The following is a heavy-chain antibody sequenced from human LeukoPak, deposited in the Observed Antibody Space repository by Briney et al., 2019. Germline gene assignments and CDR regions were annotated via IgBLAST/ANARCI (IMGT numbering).Heavy chain of an antibody. D-gene: IGHD3-22*01. J-gene: IGHJ3*01. Sequence: PSETLSLTCTVSGGSLSGHYWSWIRQPPGKRLEWIGYVSYTGRTKYNPPLQSRVTISIDTSKSQFSLKLTSVTSADTAVYSCARLLDNDIRGDPDTFDVWGQGTTVIVSS. V-gene: IGHV4-59*11. CDR2: VSYTGRT. CDR1: GGSLSGHY. CDR3: ARLLDNDIRGDPDTFDV.